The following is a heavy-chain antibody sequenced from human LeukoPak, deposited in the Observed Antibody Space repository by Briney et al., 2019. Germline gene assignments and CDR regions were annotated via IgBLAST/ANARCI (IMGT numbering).Heavy chain of an antibody. Sequence: SETLSLTCTVSGGSISSSSYYWGWIRQLPGKGLEWIGNIYYSGSTYYNPSLQSRVTISVDTSKNQFSLKLSSVTAADTAVYYCARMMYYYDSSGYFDYWGQGTLVTVSS. J-gene: IGHJ4*02. V-gene: IGHV4-39*01. CDR3: ARMMYYYDSSGYFDY. D-gene: IGHD3-22*01. CDR1: GGSISSSSYY. CDR2: IYYSGST.